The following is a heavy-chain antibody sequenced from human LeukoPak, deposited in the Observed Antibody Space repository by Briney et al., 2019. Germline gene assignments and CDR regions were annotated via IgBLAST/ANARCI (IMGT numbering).Heavy chain of an antibody. CDR1: GFTFDDYT. CDR2: ISWDGGST. V-gene: IGHV3-43*01. D-gene: IGHD2-8*02. CDR3: AKSSWSGYYYGMDV. Sequence: GGSLRLSCAASGFTFDDYTMHWVRQAPGKGLEWVSLISWDGGSTYYADSEKGRFTISRDNSKNSLYLQMNSLRTEDTALYYCAKSSWSGYYYGMDVWGQGTTVTVSS. J-gene: IGHJ6*02.